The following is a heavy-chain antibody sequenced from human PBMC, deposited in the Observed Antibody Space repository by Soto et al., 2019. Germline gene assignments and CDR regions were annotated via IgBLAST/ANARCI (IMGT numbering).Heavy chain of an antibody. CDR1: GFTFSSYW. Sequence: GGSLRLSCAASGFTFSSYWMHWVRQAPGKGLEWVALISSDGSNKYYADSVKGRFTTSRDNSKNTMYLQMNSLRDEDTAIYYCAKISTTYESFWGKGTLVTVSS. CDR2: ISSDGSNK. J-gene: IGHJ4*02. D-gene: IGHD2-2*01. CDR3: AKISTTYESF. V-gene: IGHV3-30*18.